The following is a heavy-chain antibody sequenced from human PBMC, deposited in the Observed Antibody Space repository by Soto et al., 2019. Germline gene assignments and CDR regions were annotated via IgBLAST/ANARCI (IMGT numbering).Heavy chain of an antibody. J-gene: IGHJ6*03. Sequence: GGSQRLSCAASGFTFSSYAMSWVRQAPGKGLEWVSAISGSGGSTYYADSVKGRFTISRDNSKNTLYLQMNSLRAEDTAVYYCAKRADIVVVVSATYYYYYYMDVWGKGTSVTVSS. CDR3: AKRADIVVVVSATYYYYYYMDV. V-gene: IGHV3-23*01. D-gene: IGHD2-15*01. CDR1: GFTFSSYA. CDR2: ISGSGGST.